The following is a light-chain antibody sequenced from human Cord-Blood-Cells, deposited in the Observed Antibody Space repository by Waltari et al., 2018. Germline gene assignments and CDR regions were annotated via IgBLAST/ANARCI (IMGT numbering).Light chain of an antibody. J-gene: IGLJ2*01. CDR3: LLYYGGAQV. V-gene: IGLV7-43*01. Sequence: QTVVTQEPSLIVSPGGTVTLTCASSTGAVTSGYYPNWFQQKPGQAPRALIYSTSNKHPWTPARFSGSLLGGKAALTLSGVQPEDEAEYYCLLYYGGAQVFGGGTKLTVL. CDR2: STS. CDR1: TGAVTSGYY.